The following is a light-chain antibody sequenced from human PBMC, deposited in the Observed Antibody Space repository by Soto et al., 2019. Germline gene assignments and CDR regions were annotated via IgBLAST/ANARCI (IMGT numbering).Light chain of an antibody. CDR1: SSDVGGYNY. CDR2: DVS. V-gene: IGLV2-14*01. J-gene: IGLJ1*01. CDR3: CSYTTSNTRQIV. Sequence: QCALTQPASVSGSPGQSITISCTGTSSDVGGYNYVSWYQQHPGKAPKFMIYDVSNRPSGVSNRFSGSKSGNTASLTISGLQAEDEADYYCCSYTTSNTRQIVIGTGTKVTVL.